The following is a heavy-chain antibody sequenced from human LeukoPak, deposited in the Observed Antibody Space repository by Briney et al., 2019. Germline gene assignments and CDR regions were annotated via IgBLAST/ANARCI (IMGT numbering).Heavy chain of an antibody. CDR2: MNPNSGNT. CDR1: GYTFTSYD. J-gene: IGHJ4*02. CDR3: ARGFRMSTPRGTSYYFVY. D-gene: IGHD1-26*01. Sequence: ASVKVSCKASGYTFTSYDINWVRQATGQGLEWMGWMNPNSGNTGYAQKFQGRVTITRNTSISTAYMELSSLRSEDTAVYYCARGFRMSTPRGTSYYFVYWGQGTLVTVSS. V-gene: IGHV1-8*03.